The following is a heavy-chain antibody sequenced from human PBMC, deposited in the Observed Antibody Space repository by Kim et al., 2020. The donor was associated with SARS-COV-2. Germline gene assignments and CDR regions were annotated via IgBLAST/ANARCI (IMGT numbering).Heavy chain of an antibody. V-gene: IGHV4-59*13. Sequence: SETLSLTCTVSGGSISNYSRNWIRQPPGKELEWMGYIFYSGTTTNYPSLKSRGTISLNTSKNKFSLKRISVTTAEKAFIFFWREGTNQLAKVWAQG. CDR3: WREGTNQLAKV. CDR1: GGSISNYS. CDR2: IFYSGTT. D-gene: IGHD1-1*01. J-gene: IGHJ4*02.